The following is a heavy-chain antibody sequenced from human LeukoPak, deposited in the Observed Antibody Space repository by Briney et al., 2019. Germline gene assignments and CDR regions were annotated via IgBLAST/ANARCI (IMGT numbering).Heavy chain of an antibody. CDR3: ARDALLRFLEWSQYYYYGMDV. CDR2: IFPILGIA. D-gene: IGHD3-3*01. Sequence: SVTVSCKASGGTFSSYAISWVRQAPGQGLEWMGRIFPILGIANYAQKFQGRVTITADKSTSTAYMELSSLRSEDTAVYYCARDALLRFLEWSQYYYYGMDVWGQGTTVTVSS. J-gene: IGHJ6*02. CDR1: GGTFSSYA. V-gene: IGHV1-69*10.